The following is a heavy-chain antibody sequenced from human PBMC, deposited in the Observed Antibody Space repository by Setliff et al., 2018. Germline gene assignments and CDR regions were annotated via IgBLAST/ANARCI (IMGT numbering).Heavy chain of an antibody. CDR1: GSPISSDYC. Sequence: SETLSLTCVVSGSPISSDYCWGWIRQPPGKGLEWIGTFSHSGSTYYNPSLKSRVTISVDTSKNQFSLNLSSVTAADTAVYYCARGQATSSRSSLVYWGQGILVTVSS. CDR3: ARGQATSSRSSLVY. V-gene: IGHV4-38-2*01. CDR2: FSHSGST. J-gene: IGHJ4*02. D-gene: IGHD6-6*01.